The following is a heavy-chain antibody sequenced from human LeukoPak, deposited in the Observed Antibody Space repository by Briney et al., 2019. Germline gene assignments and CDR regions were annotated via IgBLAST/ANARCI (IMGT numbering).Heavy chain of an antibody. V-gene: IGHV3-23*01. CDR1: AFIFSSYA. CDR3: AKDHQDYYGSGSFYRGGFFDY. Sequence: GGSLRLSWVASAFIFSSYAMSWVRHAPGKVLEWVSAISGSGGSTYYADSVKGRFTIPRDNSKNTLYLQMNSLRAEDTAVYYCAKDHQDYYGSGSFYRGGFFDYWGQGTPVTVSS. CDR2: ISGSGGST. D-gene: IGHD3-10*01. J-gene: IGHJ4*02.